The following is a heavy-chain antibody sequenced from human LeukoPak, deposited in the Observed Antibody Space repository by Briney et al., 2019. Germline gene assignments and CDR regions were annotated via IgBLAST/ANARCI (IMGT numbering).Heavy chain of an antibody. J-gene: IGHJ5*02. V-gene: IGHV4-59*01. D-gene: IGHD4-11*01. CDR2: IYYNGNT. Sequence: PSETLSLTCTVSGGSISSYYWTWIRQPPGKGLEWIGYIYYNGNTNYNPSLKSRVTISVDTSKNQVSLKLSSVTAADTAVYYCARDVDRYSNLNWFDPWGQGTLVTVSS. CDR3: ARDVDRYSNLNWFDP. CDR1: GGSISSYY.